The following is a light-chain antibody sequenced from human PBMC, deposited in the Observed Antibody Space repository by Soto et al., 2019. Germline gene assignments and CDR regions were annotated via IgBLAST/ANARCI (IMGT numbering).Light chain of an antibody. CDR3: LQDYNYPWT. V-gene: IGKV1-6*01. J-gene: IGKJ1*01. CDR1: RYIRTA. CDR2: VAS. Sequence: IQMTQSPSSLSASVGDRVTITCRASRYIRTALSWYQHRPGQAPKVLICVASSLQSGVPSRFSGSGYGTDFTLTISSLQPEDFATYYCLQDYNYPWTFGQGT.